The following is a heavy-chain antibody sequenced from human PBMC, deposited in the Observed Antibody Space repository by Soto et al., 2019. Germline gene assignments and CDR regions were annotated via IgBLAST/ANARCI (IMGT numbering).Heavy chain of an antibody. D-gene: IGHD6-25*01. V-gene: IGHV3-33*03. J-gene: IGHJ6*02. CDR3: ATDGFNKPGYYYGMGV. CDR1: GFSFSNHG. Sequence: GGSLRLACAASGFSFSNHGMHWVRQAPGKGLEWVAAIWSDASNKYYADSGKGRFTISRDNSKNTLYLQMNTLRAEDTAVYYCATDGFNKPGYYYGMGVWGQGTTVTVSS. CDR2: IWSDASNK.